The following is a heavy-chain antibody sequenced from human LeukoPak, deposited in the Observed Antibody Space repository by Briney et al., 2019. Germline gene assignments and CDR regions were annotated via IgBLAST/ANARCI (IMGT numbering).Heavy chain of an antibody. J-gene: IGHJ5*02. Sequence: ASVKVSCKASGYTFTSYGISGVRQAPGQGLEWMGWISAYNGNTNYAQKLQGRVTMTTDTSTSTAYMELRSLRSDDTAVYYCARDGRYCSGGSCYSGFDPWGQGTLVTVSS. CDR1: GYTFTSYG. CDR2: ISAYNGNT. V-gene: IGHV1-18*01. CDR3: ARDGRYCSGGSCYSGFDP. D-gene: IGHD2-15*01.